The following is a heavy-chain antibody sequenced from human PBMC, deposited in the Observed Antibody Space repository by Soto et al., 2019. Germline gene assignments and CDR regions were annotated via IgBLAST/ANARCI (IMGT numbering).Heavy chain of an antibody. CDR3: AMASSGWYVLGRDY. CDR2: ISSSSSTI. Sequence: PGGSLRLSCAASGFTFSSYSMNWVRQAPGKGLEWVSYISSSSSTIYYADSVKGRFTISRDNAKNSLYLQMNSLRDEDTAVYYCAMASSGWYVLGRDYWGQGTLVTVSS. CDR1: GFTFSSYS. V-gene: IGHV3-48*02. D-gene: IGHD6-19*01. J-gene: IGHJ4*02.